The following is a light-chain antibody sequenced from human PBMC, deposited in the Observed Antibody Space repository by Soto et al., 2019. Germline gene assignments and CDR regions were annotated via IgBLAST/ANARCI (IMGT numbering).Light chain of an antibody. Sequence: DIVMTQSPDSLAVSLGERATINCKSSKSVLSSSNNKNYLAWYQQKPGQPPKLLIYWASTLESGVPDRFSGSGSGTDFTLTISSLQAEDVAVYYCQQYYSTPWTFGQGTKVEIK. CDR2: WAS. J-gene: IGKJ1*01. CDR1: KSVLSSSNNKNY. CDR3: QQYYSTPWT. V-gene: IGKV4-1*01.